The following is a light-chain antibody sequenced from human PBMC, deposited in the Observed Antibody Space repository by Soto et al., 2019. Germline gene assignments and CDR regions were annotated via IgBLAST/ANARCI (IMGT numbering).Light chain of an antibody. CDR3: SSYTSTNTHVV. CDR2: EVS. J-gene: IGLJ2*01. Sequence: QSALTQPASVSGSPGQSITISCTGSSSDVGGYNYVSWYQQHPGKAPKLMIYEVSNRPSGVSNRFSGSKSGNTASLTISGLQADDEADYYCSSYTSTNTHVVFGGGTKLTVL. CDR1: SSDVGGYNY. V-gene: IGLV2-14*01.